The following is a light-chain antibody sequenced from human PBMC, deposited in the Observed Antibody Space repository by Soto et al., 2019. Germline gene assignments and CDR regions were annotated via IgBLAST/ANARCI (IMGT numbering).Light chain of an antibody. Sequence: EIVMTQSPATLSVSPGGRATLSCRASQSISDTLAWYQQKPGQAPRLLIHGASTRATGFPARFSGSGSGTDFTLTISSLQSEDCAVYYGQQYNNWPWTFGQGTKVDIK. CDR2: GAS. J-gene: IGKJ1*01. V-gene: IGKV3-15*01. CDR3: QQYNNWPWT. CDR1: QSISDT.